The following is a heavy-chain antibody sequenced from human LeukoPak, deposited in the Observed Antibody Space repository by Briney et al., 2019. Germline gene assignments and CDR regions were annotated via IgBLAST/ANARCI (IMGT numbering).Heavy chain of an antibody. Sequence: PGGSLRLSCAASGFSFSDYSMSWIRQAPGKGLEWVSYISSSGGNIYYADSVKGRFTISRDNAKNSLYLQMNSLRAEDTAVYYCARADGYNPIYYYYGMDVWGQGTTVTVSS. J-gene: IGHJ6*02. V-gene: IGHV3-11*01. CDR2: ISSSGGNI. CDR1: GFSFSDYS. CDR3: ARADGYNPIYYYYGMDV. D-gene: IGHD5-24*01.